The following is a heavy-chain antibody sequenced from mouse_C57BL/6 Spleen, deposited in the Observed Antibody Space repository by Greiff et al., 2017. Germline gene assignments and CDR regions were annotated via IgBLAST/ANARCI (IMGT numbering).Heavy chain of an antibody. Sequence: VQLQQPGAELVRPGTSVKLSCKASGYTFTNYWMHWVKQRPGQGLEWIGVIDPSDSYTNYNQKFKGKATLTVDTSSSTAYMQLSSLTSEDSAFYYCARRGGYGYGYDYYFDYWGQGTTLTVSS. D-gene: IGHD2-2*01. CDR2: IDPSDSYT. V-gene: IGHV1-59*01. CDR1: GYTFTNYW. CDR3: ARRGGYGYGYDYYFDY. J-gene: IGHJ2*01.